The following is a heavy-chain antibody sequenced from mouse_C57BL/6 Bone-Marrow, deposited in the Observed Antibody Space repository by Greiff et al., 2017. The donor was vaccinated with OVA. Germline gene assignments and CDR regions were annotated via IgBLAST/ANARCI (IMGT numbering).Heavy chain of an antibody. CDR2: INPYNGGT. J-gene: IGHJ1*03. V-gene: IGHV1-19*01. D-gene: IGHD2-1*01. CDR3: HYGNG. Sequence: VKLSHGKSLEWIGVINPYNGGTSYNQKFKGKATLTVDKSSSTAYMELNSLTSEDSAVYYCHYGNGGGTGTTVTVSS.